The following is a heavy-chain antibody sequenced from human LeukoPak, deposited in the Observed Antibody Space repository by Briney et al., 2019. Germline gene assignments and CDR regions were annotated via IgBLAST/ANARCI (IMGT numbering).Heavy chain of an antibody. CDR2: IRYVGSNK. J-gene: IGHJ4*02. D-gene: IGHD3-16*01. CDR1: GFTFSNYG. Sequence: GGSLRLSCAASGFTFSNYGMHWVRQAPGKGLEWVAFIRYVGSNKYYAGSVRGRFTISRDNSNNLLYLQMNSLRAEDTAVYYCTTGGGTKGEVIDIWGQGTLVTVSS. V-gene: IGHV3-30*02. CDR3: TTGGGTKGEVIDI.